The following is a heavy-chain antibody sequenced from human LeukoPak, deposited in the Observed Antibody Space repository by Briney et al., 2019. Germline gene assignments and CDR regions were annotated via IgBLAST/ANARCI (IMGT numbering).Heavy chain of an antibody. J-gene: IGHJ4*02. V-gene: IGHV4-4*09. CDR1: GDSISSYY. Sequence: SETLSLTCTVSGDSISSYYWSWIRQPPGKGLEWIGYIYTSGSTNYNPSLKSRVTISVDTSKNQFSLKLSSVTAADTAVYYCARVSSGYPEYYFDYWGQGTLVTVSS. CDR2: IYTSGST. CDR3: ARVSSGYPEYYFDY. D-gene: IGHD3-22*01.